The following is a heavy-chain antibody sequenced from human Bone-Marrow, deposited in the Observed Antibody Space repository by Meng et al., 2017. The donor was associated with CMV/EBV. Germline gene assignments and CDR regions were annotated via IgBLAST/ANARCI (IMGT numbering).Heavy chain of an antibody. CDR3: ARVFRGYYGMDV. J-gene: IGHJ6*01. V-gene: IGHV1-2*02. D-gene: IGHD1-14*01. Sequence: ASVKVSCKASGYTFTGYYIHWVRQAPGQGLEWMGWINPNSGGTNYAQKFQGRVTVTRDTSISTAYMELRRLRSDDTAVYYCARVFRGYYGMDVWGQGTTVTVSS. CDR1: GYTFTGYY. CDR2: INPNSGGT.